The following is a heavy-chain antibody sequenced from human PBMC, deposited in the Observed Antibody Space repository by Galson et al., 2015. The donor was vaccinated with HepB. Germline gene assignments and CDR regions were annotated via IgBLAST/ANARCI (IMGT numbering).Heavy chain of an antibody. J-gene: IGHJ6*03. CDR1: GYSFTTHW. D-gene: IGHD2-2*01. V-gene: IGHV5-51*03. CDR3: ARLGGGMTTSLYYYYYMDV. Sequence: QSGAEVKKPGGSLKISFTASGYSFTTHWIGWVRQMPGKGLAWIGIIFPGVSDTRYSQSFQGQVTMSVDKSISTAYLQWSSLKAADTAMYYCARLGGGMTTSLYYYYYMDVWGQGTTVTVSS. CDR2: IFPGVSDT.